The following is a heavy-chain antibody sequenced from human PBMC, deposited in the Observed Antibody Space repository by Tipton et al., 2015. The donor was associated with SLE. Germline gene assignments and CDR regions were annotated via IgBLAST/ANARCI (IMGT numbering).Heavy chain of an antibody. CDR2: IWYDGSNK. D-gene: IGHD6-13*01. V-gene: IGHV3-33*01. Sequence: SLRLSCAASGFTFSSYGMHWVRQASGKGLEWVADIWYDGSNKYYADSVKGRFTISRDNSKNTLYLQMNSLRAEDTAVYYCARDPNIAAAGLLRYYMDVWGKGTTVTVSS. CDR3: ARDPNIAAAGLLRYYMDV. CDR1: GFTFSSYG. J-gene: IGHJ6*03.